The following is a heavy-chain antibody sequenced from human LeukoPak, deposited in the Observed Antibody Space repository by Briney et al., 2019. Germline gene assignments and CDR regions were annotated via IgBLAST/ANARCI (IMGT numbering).Heavy chain of an antibody. CDR2: ISGSGGSK. D-gene: IGHD3-9*01. CDR1: GFTFSSYG. J-gene: IGHJ4*02. CDR3: AKVGLNYDILTGYEVDY. V-gene: IGHV3-23*01. Sequence: GGTLRLSCAASGFTFSSYGMSWVRQAPGKGLEWVSAISGSGGSKYYADSVKGRFTISRDNSKNTRYLQMNSLRAEDTAVYYCAKVGLNYDILTGYEVDYWGQGTLVTVSS.